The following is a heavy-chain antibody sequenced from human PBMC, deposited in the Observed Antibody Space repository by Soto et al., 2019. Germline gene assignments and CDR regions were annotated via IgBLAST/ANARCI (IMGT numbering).Heavy chain of an antibody. CDR3: ARDVGYGDY. J-gene: IGHJ4*02. CDR2: INADGGRI. D-gene: IGHD5-12*01. Sequence: EVQLVESGGGLVQPGGSLRLSCAASGFTFGRYWMSWVRQAPGKGLAWVATINADGGRIYYVDSVKGRFTISRDNAKNSLYLQMNSLRADHTAVYYCARDVGYGDYWGQGTLVTVSS. CDR1: GFTFGRYW. V-gene: IGHV3-7*05.